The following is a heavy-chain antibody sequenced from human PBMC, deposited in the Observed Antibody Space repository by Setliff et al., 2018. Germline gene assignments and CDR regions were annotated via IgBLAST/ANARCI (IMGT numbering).Heavy chain of an antibody. D-gene: IGHD6-19*01. CDR1: GFTFNTHA. V-gene: IGHV3-33*08. Sequence: GGSLRLSCAASGFTFNTHAMHWVRQAPGKGLEWVAMIWFDGSNKYYAASVTGRFTISRDNSRDTLYLQMNNLRVEDTAVYYCVRDPPGSGFAFESWGQGTLVTVSS. CDR3: VRDPPGSGFAFES. J-gene: IGHJ4*02. CDR2: IWFDGSNK.